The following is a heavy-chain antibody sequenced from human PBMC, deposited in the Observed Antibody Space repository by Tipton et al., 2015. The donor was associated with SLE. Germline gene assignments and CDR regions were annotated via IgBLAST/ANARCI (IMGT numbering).Heavy chain of an antibody. V-gene: IGHV3-33*08. J-gene: IGHJ6*02. CDR2: IWYDGSNK. CDR3: ARDDSFRHYYHGMDV. CDR1: GFTFSSYG. Sequence: SLRLSCAASGFTFSSYGMHWVRQAPGKGLEWVAVIWYDGSNKYYADSVKGRFTISRDNSKNTLYLQMNSLRAEGTAVYYCARDDSFRHYYHGMDVWGQGTTVTVSS. D-gene: IGHD2-21*01.